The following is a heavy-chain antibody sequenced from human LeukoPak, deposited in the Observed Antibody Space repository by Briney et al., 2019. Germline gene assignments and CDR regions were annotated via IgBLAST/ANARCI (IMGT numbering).Heavy chain of an antibody. D-gene: IGHD3-10*01. CDR2: INHSGST. CDR1: GGSFGGYY. CDR3: ARAGMFYYGSGSYYNWFDP. V-gene: IGHV4-34*01. Sequence: KPSEPLSLTCAVYGGSFGGYYWSWIRQPPGKGLEWIGEINHSGSTNYNPSLKSRVTISVDTSKNQFALKLSSVTAADTAVYYCARAGMFYYGSGSYYNWFDPWGQGTLVTVSS. J-gene: IGHJ5*02.